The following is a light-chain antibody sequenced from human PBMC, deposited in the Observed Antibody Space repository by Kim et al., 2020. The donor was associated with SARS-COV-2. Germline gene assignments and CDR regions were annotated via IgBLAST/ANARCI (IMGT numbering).Light chain of an antibody. Sequence: QSVLTQPPSVSAAPGQKVTNSCSGGSSNIGNNYVSWYQQFPGTAPKLLIYDNNKRPSGIPDRFSGSKSGTSATLGITGLQTGDEADYYCGTWDSSLSAGVFGGGTQLTVL. V-gene: IGLV1-51*01. CDR1: SSNIGNNY. J-gene: IGLJ3*02. CDR3: GTWDSSLSAGV. CDR2: DNN.